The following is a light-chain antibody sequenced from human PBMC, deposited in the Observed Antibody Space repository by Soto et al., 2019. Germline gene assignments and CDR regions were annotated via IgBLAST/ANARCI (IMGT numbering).Light chain of an antibody. J-gene: IGKJ4*01. CDR3: QQSYNTPLT. CDR2: TAS. CDR1: QNIAAY. Sequence: DIHMTQSPSSLSASVGDRVTITCRASQNIAAYLNWYQQTPGKAPKLLIYTASTLQSGVPSRFSGSGSGTDFTLTISSLQPEDFATFYCQQSYNTPLTFGGGTKVDIK. V-gene: IGKV1-39*01.